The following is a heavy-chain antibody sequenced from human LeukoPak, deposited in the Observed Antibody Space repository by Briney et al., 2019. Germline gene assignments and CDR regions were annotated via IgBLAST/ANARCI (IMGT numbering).Heavy chain of an antibody. V-gene: IGHV1-69*01. J-gene: IGHJ4*02. CDR2: IIPVFGTA. D-gene: IGHD4-23*01. CDR3: ARDHDYGGDSDY. Sequence: GSSVKVSCKASGGTFCTSAISWVRQAPGQGLEWMGGIIPVFGTANYAQKFQGRVTTTADESTSTAYMELSSLRSEDTAVYYCARDHDYGGDSDYWGQGTLVTVSS. CDR1: GGTFCTSA.